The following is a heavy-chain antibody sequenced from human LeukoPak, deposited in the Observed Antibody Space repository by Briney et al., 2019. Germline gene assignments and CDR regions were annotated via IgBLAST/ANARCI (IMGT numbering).Heavy chain of an antibody. J-gene: IGHJ4*02. D-gene: IGHD1-1*01. CDR3: ARDSAGWNDY. Sequence: GGSLRLSCAASGFTFSSYSMKWVRQAPGKGLEWVAVISYDGSNKYYADSVKGRFTISRDNSKNTLYLQMNSLRAEDTAVYYCARDSAGWNDYWGQGTLVTVSS. CDR1: GFTFSSYS. CDR2: ISYDGSNK. V-gene: IGHV3-30*03.